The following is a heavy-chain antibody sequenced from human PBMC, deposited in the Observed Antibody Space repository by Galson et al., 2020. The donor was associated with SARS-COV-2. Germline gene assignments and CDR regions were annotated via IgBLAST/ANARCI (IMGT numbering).Heavy chain of an antibody. D-gene: IGHD1-26*01. J-gene: IGHJ4*02. CDR3: ASESRWDLYFDF. V-gene: IGHV4-61*02. CDR1: GGTIISGAYY. Sequence: SQTLSLTCTVTGGTIISGAYYWRWIRQPAGTGLEWIGRIYTTTRGTNYNPPLKSRVTISVDTSKNQFSLRLTSVTAADTAVYYCASESRWDLYFDFWGQGTLVTVSS. CDR2: IYTTTRGT.